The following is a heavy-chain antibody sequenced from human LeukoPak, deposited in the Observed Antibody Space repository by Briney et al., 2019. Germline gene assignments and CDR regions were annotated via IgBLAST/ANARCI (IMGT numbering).Heavy chain of an antibody. V-gene: IGHV3-23*01. J-gene: IGHJ4*02. CDR3: AKGILRYFDWFPGY. CDR2: ISGSGGST. Sequence: SGGSLRLSCAASGFTFSSYAMSWVRQAPGKGLEWVSAISGSGGSTYYADSVKGRFTISRDNSKNTLYLQMNSLRAEDTAVYYCAKGILRYFDWFPGYWGQGTLVTVSS. D-gene: IGHD3-9*01. CDR1: GFTFSSYA.